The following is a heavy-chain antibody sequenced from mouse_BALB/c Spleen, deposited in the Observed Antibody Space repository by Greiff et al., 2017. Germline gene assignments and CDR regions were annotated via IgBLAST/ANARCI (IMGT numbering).Heavy chain of an antibody. CDR1: GFTFNTYA. D-gene: IGHD1-2*01. V-gene: IGHV10-1*02. Sequence: EVKLMESGGGLVQPKGSLKLSCAASGFTFNTYAMNWVRQAPGKGLEWVARIRSKSNNYATYYADSVKDRFTISRDDSQSMLYLQMNNLKTEDTAMYYCVSFITTAGAMDYWGQGTSVTVSS. CDR2: IRSKSNNYAT. J-gene: IGHJ4*01. CDR3: VSFITTAGAMDY.